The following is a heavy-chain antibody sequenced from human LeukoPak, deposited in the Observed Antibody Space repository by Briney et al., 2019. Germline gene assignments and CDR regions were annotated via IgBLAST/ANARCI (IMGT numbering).Heavy chain of an antibody. CDR2: IYPGDSDT. Sequence: GESLKISCKGSGYSFTSYWIGWVRQMPGKGLEWMGIIYPGDSDTRYSPSFQGQVTISADKSISTAYLQWSSLKASDTAMYYCARLQGGSYYLGRTFDYWGQGTLVTVSS. J-gene: IGHJ4*02. CDR3: ARLQGGSYYLGRTFDY. D-gene: IGHD1-26*01. CDR1: GYSFTSYW. V-gene: IGHV5-51*01.